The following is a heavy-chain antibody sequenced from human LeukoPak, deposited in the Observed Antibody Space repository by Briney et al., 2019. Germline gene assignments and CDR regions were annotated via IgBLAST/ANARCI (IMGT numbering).Heavy chain of an antibody. CDR2: IYPGGGT. CDR1: GGSIISYH. J-gene: IGHJ4*02. D-gene: IGHD2-2*01. V-gene: IGHV4-4*07. CDR3: AREDSAVYCTSTNCYGFDY. Sequence: SETLSLTCSVSGGSIISYHWSWIRQPAGKGLEWIGRIYPGGGTNYNPSLNGRVTISVDKSKSQFSLKLSSVTAADTAIYYCAREDSAVYCTSTNCYGFDYWGQGILVTVSS.